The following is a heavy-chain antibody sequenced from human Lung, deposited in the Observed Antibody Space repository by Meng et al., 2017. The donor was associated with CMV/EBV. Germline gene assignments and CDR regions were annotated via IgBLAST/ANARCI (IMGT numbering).Heavy chain of an antibody. D-gene: IGHD3-3*01. CDR2: IYSSVSA. Sequence: SXTXSLXXTVSGGSISSYYWSWIRQPPGKGLEWIGYIYSSVSANYNPCLKRRVTISVDTSKNQFSLKLSSVTAGDTAVYYCARTPGGTIFGVVNFDYWGQGXLVTVSS. CDR1: GGSISSYY. J-gene: IGHJ4*02. V-gene: IGHV4-59*01. CDR3: ARTPGGTIFGVVNFDY.